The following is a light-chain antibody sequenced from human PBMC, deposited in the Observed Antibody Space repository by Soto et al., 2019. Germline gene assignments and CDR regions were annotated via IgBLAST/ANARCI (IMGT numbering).Light chain of an antibody. CDR2: DVS. J-gene: IGLJ2*01. CDR1: SSDVGGYNY. V-gene: IGLV2-14*01. CDR3: SSYTGSSKVI. Sequence: QSALTQPASVSGSPGQSITISCTGTSSDVGGYNYVSWYQQHPGKAPNLMIYDVSLRPSGVSNRFSGSKSGNTASLTISGLQAEDEADYYCSSYTGSSKVIFGGGTQLTVL.